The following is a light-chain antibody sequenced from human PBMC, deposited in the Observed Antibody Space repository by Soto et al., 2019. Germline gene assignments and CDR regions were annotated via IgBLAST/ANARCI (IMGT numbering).Light chain of an antibody. CDR3: QQYLDNLLT. CDR1: QNVLKSSNNKNY. Sequence: DIVMTQSPDSLAVSLSERATINCKSSQNVLKSSNNKNYLAWYQRKPGQPPKLLIYWASTRESGVPDRFSGGGSGTDFTLTISSLQAEDVAVYYCQQYLDNLLTFGGGTKVDIK. J-gene: IGKJ4*01. V-gene: IGKV4-1*01. CDR2: WAS.